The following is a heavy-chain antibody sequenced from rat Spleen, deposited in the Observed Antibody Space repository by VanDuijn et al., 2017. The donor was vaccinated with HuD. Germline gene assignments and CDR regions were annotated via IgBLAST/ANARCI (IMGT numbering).Heavy chain of an antibody. Sequence: EVQLVESDGGLVQPGRSLKLSCAASGFTFSDYYMAWVRQAPTKGLEWVATISYDGSSTYYRDSVKGRFTISRDNAKNSLYLQMDSLRSEDTATYYCARGESNSDYFDYWGQGVMVTVSS. V-gene: IGHV5-29*01. J-gene: IGHJ2*01. CDR2: ISYDGSST. CDR1: GFTFSDYY. CDR3: ARGESNSDYFDY. D-gene: IGHD4-4*01.